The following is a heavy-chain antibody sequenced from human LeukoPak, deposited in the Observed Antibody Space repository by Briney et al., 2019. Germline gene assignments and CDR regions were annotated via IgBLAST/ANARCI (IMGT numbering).Heavy chain of an antibody. D-gene: IGHD2-2*01. Sequence: GGSLRLSCAASGFTFDDYGMSWVRPAPGKGLEWVSGINWNGGSTGYADSVKGRFTISRDNAKNSLYLQMNSLRAEDTALYHCASSCSSTSCYGRDVWGKGTTVTVSS. V-gene: IGHV3-20*01. J-gene: IGHJ6*04. CDR3: ASSCSSTSCYGRDV. CDR2: INWNGGST. CDR1: GFTFDDYG.